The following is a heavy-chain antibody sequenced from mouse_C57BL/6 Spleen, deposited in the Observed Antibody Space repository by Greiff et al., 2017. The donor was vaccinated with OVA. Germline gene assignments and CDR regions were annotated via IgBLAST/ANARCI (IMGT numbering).Heavy chain of an antibody. CDR1: GYTFTSYW. J-gene: IGHJ1*03. D-gene: IGHD1-1*01. Sequence: VKLQQPGAELVRPGSSVKLSCKASGYTFTSYWMHWVKQRPIQGLEWIGNIDPSDSETHYNQKFKDKATLTVDKSSSTAYMQLSSLTSEDSAVYYCARHYYGSSLWYFDVWGTGTTVTVSS. V-gene: IGHV1-52*01. CDR2: IDPSDSET. CDR3: ARHYYGSSLWYFDV.